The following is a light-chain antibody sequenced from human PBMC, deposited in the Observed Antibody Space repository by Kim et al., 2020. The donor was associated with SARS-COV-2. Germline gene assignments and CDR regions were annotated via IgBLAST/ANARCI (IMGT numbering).Light chain of an antibody. CDR3: NSRDNSGDHVV. Sequence: ALGQTVRITCQGDSLRTYYASWYQQQPGQAPILVIYGKNTRPSGIPDRFSGSSSGNTASLTVTGAQAVDEADYYCNSRDNSGDHVVFGGGTQLTVL. J-gene: IGLJ2*01. CDR1: SLRTYY. CDR2: GKN. V-gene: IGLV3-19*01.